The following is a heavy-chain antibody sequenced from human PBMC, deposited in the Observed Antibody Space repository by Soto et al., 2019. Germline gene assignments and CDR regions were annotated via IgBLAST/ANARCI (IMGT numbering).Heavy chain of an antibody. D-gene: IGHD6-19*01. J-gene: IGHJ4*02. CDR2: IYHSGST. CDR3: ARYQWLGLKYYFDY. CDR1: SGSMGDSNW. V-gene: IGHV4-4*02. Sequence: SETLSLRCAVGSGSMGDSNWWSWVRQPQGKGLEWIGEIYHSGSTNYNPSLKSRVTISVDKSKNQFSLKLSSVTAADTAVYYCARYQWLGLKYYFDYWGQGNLVTVSS.